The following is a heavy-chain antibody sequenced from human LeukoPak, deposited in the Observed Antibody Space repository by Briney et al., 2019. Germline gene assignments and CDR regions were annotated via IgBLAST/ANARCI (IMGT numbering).Heavy chain of an antibody. CDR2: INPSVGGT. D-gene: IGHD3-10*01. V-gene: IGHV1-46*03. Sequence: AASVKLSCKAFGYGFTSYYIHWVRQAPGQGLEWMGIINPSVGGTTYARKFQGRVTMTRDTSTSTVYMELSSLRSEDTAVYYCARHGSGRYYPAEGRVDYWGQGTMVADSS. CDR3: ARHGSGRYYPAEGRVDY. J-gene: IGHJ4*02. CDR1: GYGFTSYY.